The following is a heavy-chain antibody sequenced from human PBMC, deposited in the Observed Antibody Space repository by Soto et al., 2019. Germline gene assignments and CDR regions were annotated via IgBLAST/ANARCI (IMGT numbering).Heavy chain of an antibody. Sequence: PGGSLRLSCAASGFTFSSYGMHWVRQAPGKGLEWVAVISYDGSNKYYADSVKGRFTISRDNSKNTLYLQMNSLRAEDTAVYYCAKSSGSGYENYYYYMDVWGKGTTVTVS. V-gene: IGHV3-30*18. CDR3: AKSSGSGYENYYYYMDV. CDR1: GFTFSSYG. D-gene: IGHD5-12*01. CDR2: ISYDGSNK. J-gene: IGHJ6*03.